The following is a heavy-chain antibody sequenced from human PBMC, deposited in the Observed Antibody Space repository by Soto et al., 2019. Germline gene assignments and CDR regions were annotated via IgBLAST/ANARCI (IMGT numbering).Heavy chain of an antibody. CDR3: AKGTLAPLLWPNVYYFDY. Sequence: PGGSLRLSCAASGFTFSSYAMSWVRQAPGKGLEWVSAISGSGGSTYYADSVKGRFTISRDNSKNTLYLQMNSLRAEDTAVYYCAKGTLAPLLWPNVYYFDYWGQGTLVTVSS. D-gene: IGHD2-8*01. V-gene: IGHV3-23*01. CDR2: ISGSGGST. CDR1: GFTFSSYA. J-gene: IGHJ4*02.